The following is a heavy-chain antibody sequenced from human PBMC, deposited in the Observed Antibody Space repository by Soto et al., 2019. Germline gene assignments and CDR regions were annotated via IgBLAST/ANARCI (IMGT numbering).Heavy chain of an antibody. CDR3: ARDYGPQNDWLGGMDV. CDR1: GGSISSYY. V-gene: IGHV4-4*07. J-gene: IGHJ6*02. Sequence: QVQLQESGPGLGKPSETLSLTGTVSGGSISSYYWRWIRQPAGKGLEWIGRIYTSGSTNYNPSLKSRVTMPVDTSQNQFSLKLSSVAAADTAVYYCARDYGPQNDWLGGMDVWGQGTTVTVSS. CDR2: IYTSGST. D-gene: IGHD6-19*01.